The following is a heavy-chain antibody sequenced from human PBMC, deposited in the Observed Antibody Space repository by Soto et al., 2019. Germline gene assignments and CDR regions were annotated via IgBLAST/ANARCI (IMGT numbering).Heavy chain of an antibody. CDR1: GGSISSGGYS. J-gene: IGHJ4*02. Sequence: KTSETLSLTCAVSGGSISSGGYSWSWIRQPPGKGLEWIGYIYHSGSTYYNPSLKSRVTISVDRSKNQSSLKLSSVTAADTAVYYCARAGLRRYYFDYWGQGTLVTVSS. D-gene: IGHD3-16*02. V-gene: IGHV4-30-2*01. CDR3: ARAGLRRYYFDY. CDR2: IYHSGST.